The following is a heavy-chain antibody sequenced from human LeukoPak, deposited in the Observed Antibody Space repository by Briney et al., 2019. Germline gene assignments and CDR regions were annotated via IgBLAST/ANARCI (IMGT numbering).Heavy chain of an antibody. V-gene: IGHV3-7*01. Sequence: GGSLRLSCAASGFTFSSYWMSWVRQAPGKGLEWVANIKQDGSEKYYGDSVKGRFTISRDNAKNSLYLQMNSLRAEDTAVYFCVRDTAGCDYWGQGTLVTVSS. J-gene: IGHJ4*02. CDR1: GFTFSSYW. CDR3: VRDTAGCDY. CDR2: IKQDGSEK. D-gene: IGHD2-21*02.